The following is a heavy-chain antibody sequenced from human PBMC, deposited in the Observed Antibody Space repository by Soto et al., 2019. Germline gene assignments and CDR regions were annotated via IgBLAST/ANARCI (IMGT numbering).Heavy chain of an antibody. CDR3: VRRDFGDYADSFHP. CDR2: ISNTSRTI. D-gene: IGHD4-17*01. Sequence: VQLLESGGGLVRPGGSLRLSCAASGFSFSEYYMTWIRQAPGKGLEWLSYISNTSRTIYYAESVKGRFTISRDNAANLLYLQMKSLRAEDTAVYYCVRRDFGDYADSFHPWGRGTLVTVSS. J-gene: IGHJ4*03. CDR1: GFSFSEYY. V-gene: IGHV3-11*01.